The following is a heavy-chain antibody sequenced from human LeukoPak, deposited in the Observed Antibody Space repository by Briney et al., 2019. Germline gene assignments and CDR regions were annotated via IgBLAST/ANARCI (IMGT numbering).Heavy chain of an antibody. J-gene: IGHJ6*02. Sequence: ASVKVSCKASGYTFTSYDINWVRQATGQGLEWMGWMNPNSGTTGYAQKFQGRVTMTRNTSISTAYMELSSLRPEDTAVYYCARVRASKYCSGGSCHYYYYGMDVWGQGTRVTLSS. CDR1: GYTFTSYD. CDR3: ARVRASKYCSGGSCHYYYYGMDV. D-gene: IGHD2-15*01. V-gene: IGHV1-8*01. CDR2: MNPNSGTT.